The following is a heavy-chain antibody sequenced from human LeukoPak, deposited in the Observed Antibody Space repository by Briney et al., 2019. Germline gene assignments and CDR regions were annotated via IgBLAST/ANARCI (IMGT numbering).Heavy chain of an antibody. J-gene: IGHJ5*02. V-gene: IGHV4-4*07. D-gene: IGHD2-2*01. CDR2: IYTSGST. CDR1: GGSISSYY. CDR3: ARDQYLCSSPNWFDP. Sequence: PSETLSLTCTVSGGSISSYYWSWIRQPAGKGLEWIGRIYTSGSTNYNPSLKSRVTMSVDTSKNQFSLKLSSVTAADTAVYYCARDQYLCSSPNWFDPWGQGTLVTVSS.